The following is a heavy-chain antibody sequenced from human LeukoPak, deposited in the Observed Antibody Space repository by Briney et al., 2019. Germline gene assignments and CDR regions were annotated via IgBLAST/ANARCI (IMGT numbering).Heavy chain of an antibody. V-gene: IGHV4-59*01. Sequence: PSETLPLTCTVSGGSISSYYWSWIRQPPGKGLEWIGYIYYSGSTNYNPSLKSRVTISVDTSKNQFSLKLSSVTAADTAVYYCARTPENVWFGELLPFDYWGQGTLVTVSS. CDR1: GGSISSYY. D-gene: IGHD3-10*01. J-gene: IGHJ4*02. CDR2: IYYSGST. CDR3: ARTPENVWFGELLPFDY.